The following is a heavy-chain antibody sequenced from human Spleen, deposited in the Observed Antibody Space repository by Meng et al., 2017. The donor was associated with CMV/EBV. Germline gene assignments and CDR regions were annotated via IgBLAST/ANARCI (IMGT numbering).Heavy chain of an antibody. Sequence: GESLKISCEDSGFTFSNYWMHWVRQVPGKGLEWLSRIDNDDGRSTSYADSVKGRFTISRDNSKHTLYLQMNSLKPEDTAIYYCAKTGLSDTAPDYWGQGTLVTVSS. CDR2: IDNDDGRST. CDR1: GFTFSNYW. CDR3: AKTGLSDTAPDY. D-gene: IGHD2-21*01. V-gene: IGHV3-74*01. J-gene: IGHJ4*02.